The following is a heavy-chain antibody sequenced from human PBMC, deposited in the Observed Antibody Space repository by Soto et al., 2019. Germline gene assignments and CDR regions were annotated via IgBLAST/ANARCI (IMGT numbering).Heavy chain of an antibody. CDR3: AKERKSYFGRDYFDY. V-gene: IGHV3-23*01. D-gene: IGHD2-21*01. J-gene: IGHJ4*02. Sequence: HPGGSLRLSCAASGFTFSSYAMSWVRQAPGKGLEWVSAISGSGGSTYYADSVKGRFTISRCNSKNTLYLQMNSLRAEDTAVYYCAKERKSYFGRDYFDYWGQGTLVTVS. CDR2: ISGSGGST. CDR1: GFTFSSYA.